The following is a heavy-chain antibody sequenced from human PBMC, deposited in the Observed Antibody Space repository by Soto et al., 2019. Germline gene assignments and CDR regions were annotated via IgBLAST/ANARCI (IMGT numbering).Heavy chain of an antibody. V-gene: IGHV3-7*01. J-gene: IGHJ4*02. CDR1: GFTFSSYW. CDR3: ARELPYCSSTSCYLFDY. CDR2: IKQDGSEK. Sequence: GGSLRLSCAASGFTFSSYWMSWVRQAPGKGLEWVANIKQDGSEKCYVDSVKGRFTISRDNAKNSLYLQMNSLRAEDTAVYYCARELPYCSSTSCYLFDYWGQGTLVTVST. D-gene: IGHD2-2*01.